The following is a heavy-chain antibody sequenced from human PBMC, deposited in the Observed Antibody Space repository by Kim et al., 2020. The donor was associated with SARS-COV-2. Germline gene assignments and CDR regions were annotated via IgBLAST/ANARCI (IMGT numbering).Heavy chain of an antibody. Sequence: GESLRLSCAASGFTFSNYEMNWVRQAPGKGLEWVSYISSSGGIIHYTDSVKGRFTISRDNAKNSLHLQMHSLRAEDTATYYCAKSRWGGGDYRDYFDYWGQGTLVTVSS. CDR2: ISSSGGII. V-gene: IGHV3-48*03. D-gene: IGHD3-16*01. J-gene: IGHJ4*02. CDR1: GFTFSNYE. CDR3: AKSRWGGGDYRDYFDY.